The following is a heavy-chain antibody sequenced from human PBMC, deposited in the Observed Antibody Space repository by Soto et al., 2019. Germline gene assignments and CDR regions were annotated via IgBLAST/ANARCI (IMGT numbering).Heavy chain of an antibody. Sequence: ASVKVSCKASGYTFTSYGISWVRQAPGQGLEWMGWISAYNGNTNYAQKLQGRVTMTTDTSTSTAYMELRSLRSDDTAVYYCVRDRNVDTAMVTGYWGQGTLVTVSS. CDR1: GYTFTSYG. CDR3: VRDRNVDTAMVTGY. CDR2: ISAYNGNT. J-gene: IGHJ4*02. V-gene: IGHV1-18*01. D-gene: IGHD5-18*01.